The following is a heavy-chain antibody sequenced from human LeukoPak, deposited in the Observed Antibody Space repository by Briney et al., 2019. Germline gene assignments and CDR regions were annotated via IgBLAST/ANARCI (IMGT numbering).Heavy chain of an antibody. J-gene: IGHJ5*02. CDR1: GFTFSSYS. CDR3: ARDLWDCSSTSRHPGNWFDP. Sequence: GGSLRLSCAASGFTFSSYSMNWVRQAPGKGLEWVSSISSSSSYIYYADSVKGRFTISRDNAKNSLYLQMNSLRAEDTAVYYCARDLWDCSSTSRHPGNWFDPWGQGTLVTVSS. CDR2: ISSSSSYI. D-gene: IGHD2-2*01. V-gene: IGHV3-21*01.